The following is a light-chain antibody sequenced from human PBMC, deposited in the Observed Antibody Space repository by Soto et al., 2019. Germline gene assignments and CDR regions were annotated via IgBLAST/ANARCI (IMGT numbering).Light chain of an antibody. CDR3: QQRSNWPPT. V-gene: IGKV3-11*01. CDR2: DTS. Sequence: DIVLTQSPATLSLSPGERATLSCRASQSVSTYLAWYHQKPGQAPRLLIHDTSNRATGIPARFSGSGSGTVFTLTISSLEPEDFAVYYCQQRSNWPPTFGGGTKVEIK. CDR1: QSVSTY. J-gene: IGKJ4*01.